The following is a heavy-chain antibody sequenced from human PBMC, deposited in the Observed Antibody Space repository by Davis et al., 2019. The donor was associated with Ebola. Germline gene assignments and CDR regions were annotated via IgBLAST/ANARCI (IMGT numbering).Heavy chain of an antibody. CDR2: IYPGDSDT. D-gene: IGHD2-21*02. Sequence: GESLKISCKGSGYSFTSYWIGWVRQMPGKGLEWMGIIYPGDSDTRYSPSFQGQVTISADQSISTAYLQWSSLKASDTAMYYCARGVVTAIPEMDYFDYWGQGTLVTVSS. J-gene: IGHJ4*02. CDR3: ARGVVTAIPEMDYFDY. V-gene: IGHV5-51*01. CDR1: GYSFTSYW.